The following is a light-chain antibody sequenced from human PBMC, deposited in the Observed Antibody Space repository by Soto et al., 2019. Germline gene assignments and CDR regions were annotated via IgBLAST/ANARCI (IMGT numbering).Light chain of an antibody. J-gene: IGKJ2*01. Sequence: ELVMTQSPATLSVSPGERVILSCRASEGISSHLAWYPHVPGQAPRLLMSAASTRATDVPARFSGSGSGTEFTLTISSLQSEDFAVYFCQQYQNWPPMYAFGQGTKLQIK. CDR3: QQYQNWPPMYA. V-gene: IGKV3-15*01. CDR1: EGISSH. CDR2: AAS.